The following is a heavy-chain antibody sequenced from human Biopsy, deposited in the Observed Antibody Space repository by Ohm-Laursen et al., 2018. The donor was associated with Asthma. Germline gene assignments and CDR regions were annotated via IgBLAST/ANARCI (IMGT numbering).Heavy chain of an antibody. J-gene: IGHJ4*02. CDR2: IYYSGST. V-gene: IGHV4-31*03. CDR1: GGSISSGGYY. D-gene: IGHD3-22*01. CDR3: ARDPAGYYYFDY. Sequence: TLSLTCTVSGGSISSGGYYWSWIRQHPGKGLEWIGYIYYSGSTYYNPSLKSRVTISVDTSKNQFSLKLSSVTAADTAVYYCARDPAGYYYFDYWGQGTLVTVSS.